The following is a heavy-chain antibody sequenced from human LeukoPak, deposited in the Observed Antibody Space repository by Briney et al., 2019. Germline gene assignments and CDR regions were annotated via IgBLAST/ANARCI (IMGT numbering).Heavy chain of an antibody. CDR2: ISHNGST. D-gene: IGHD6-19*01. J-gene: IGHJ4*02. CDR3: ARGRGRKAGTFPFDY. CDR1: GGSFTTFF. V-gene: IGHV4-34*01. Sequence: SETLSLTCAVYGGSFTTFFWSWIRQSPEKGLEWIGEISHNGSTSYSPSFKSRVTISVDTSKNQFSLKLSSVTAADTAVYYCARGRGRKAGTFPFDYWGQGTLVTVSS.